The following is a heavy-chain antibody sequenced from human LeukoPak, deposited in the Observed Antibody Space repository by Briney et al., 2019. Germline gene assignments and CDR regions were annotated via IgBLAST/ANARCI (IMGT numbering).Heavy chain of an antibody. J-gene: IGHJ4*02. V-gene: IGHV4-59*01. D-gene: IGHD5-24*01. CDR2: ISYSGST. Sequence: SETLSLTCTVSGGSISAYYWSWIRQPPGKGLEWIGYISYSGSTKYNPSLKSRVTISVDTPKNQFSLKLGSVTAADTAVYYCARYGMATIQFFDYWGQGTLFTVSS. CDR1: GGSISAYY. CDR3: ARYGMATIQFFDY.